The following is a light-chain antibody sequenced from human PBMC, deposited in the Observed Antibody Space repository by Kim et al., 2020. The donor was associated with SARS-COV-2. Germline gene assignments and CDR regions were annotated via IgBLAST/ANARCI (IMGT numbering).Light chain of an antibody. CDR2: DAS. Sequence: EIVLTQSPATLSLSPGERATLSCRASQSVSSYLAWYQQKPGQAPRLLIYDASNRATGIPARFNGSGSGTDFTLTISSLEPEDFAVYYCQQRSNWPPTFGGGTKVDIK. J-gene: IGKJ4*01. V-gene: IGKV3-11*01. CDR3: QQRSNWPPT. CDR1: QSVSSY.